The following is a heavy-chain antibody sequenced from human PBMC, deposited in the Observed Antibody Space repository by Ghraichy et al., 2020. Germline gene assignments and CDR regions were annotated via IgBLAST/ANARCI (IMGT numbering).Heavy chain of an antibody. CDR2: INPSGGST. Sequence: ASVKVSCKASGYTFTSYYMHWVRQAPGQGLEWMGIINPSGGSTSYAQKFQGRVTMTRDTSTSTVYMELSSLRSEDTAVYYCARDPTPSGSRGGYFDYWGQGTLVTVSS. J-gene: IGHJ4*02. CDR1: GYTFTSYY. V-gene: IGHV1-46*01. CDR3: ARDPTPSGSRGGYFDY. D-gene: IGHD3-16*01.